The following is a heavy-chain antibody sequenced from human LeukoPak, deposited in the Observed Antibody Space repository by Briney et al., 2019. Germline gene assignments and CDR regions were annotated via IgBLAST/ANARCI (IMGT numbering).Heavy chain of an antibody. CDR3: ARGNGEDGYNYYFDY. V-gene: IGHV3-30-3*01. Sequence: GGSLRLSCAASGFTFSSYAMHWVRQAPGKGLEWVAVISYDGSNKYYTDSVKGRFTISRDNSKNTLYLQMNSLRAEDTAVYYCARGNGEDGYNYYFDYWGQGTLVTVSS. CDR2: ISYDGSNK. D-gene: IGHD5-24*01. CDR1: GFTFSSYA. J-gene: IGHJ4*02.